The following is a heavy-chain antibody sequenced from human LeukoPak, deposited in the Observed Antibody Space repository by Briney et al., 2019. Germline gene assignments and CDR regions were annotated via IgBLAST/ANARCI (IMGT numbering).Heavy chain of an antibody. V-gene: IGHV3-49*04. CDR3: TRGVVGVGISDY. CDR1: GFTFGDYA. CDR2: IRSKAYGGTT. J-gene: IGHJ4*02. Sequence: GRSLRLSCTASGFTFGDYAMSWVRQAPGKGLEWVGFIRSKAYGGTTEYAASVKGRFTISRDDSKSIAYLQMNSLKTEDTAVYYCTRGVVGVGISDYWGQGTLVTVSS. D-gene: IGHD2-21*01.